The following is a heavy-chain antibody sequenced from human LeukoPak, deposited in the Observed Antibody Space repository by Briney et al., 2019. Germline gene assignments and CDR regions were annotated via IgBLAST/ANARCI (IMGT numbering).Heavy chain of an antibody. CDR3: ARSVTIFGVVPGGY. D-gene: IGHD3-3*01. CDR1: GYTFTSYE. V-gene: IGHV1-8*01. Sequence: ASVKVSCKTSGYTFTSYEVNWVRQAPGQGLEWMGWINPNSSHTGYAQKFQGRVTMTTDTSTSTAYMELRSLRSDDTAVYYCARSVTIFGVVPGGYWGQGTLVTVSS. J-gene: IGHJ4*02. CDR2: INPNSSHT.